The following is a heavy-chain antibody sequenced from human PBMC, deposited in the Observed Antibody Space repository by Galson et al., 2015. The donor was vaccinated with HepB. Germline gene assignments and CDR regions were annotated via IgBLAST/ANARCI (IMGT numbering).Heavy chain of an antibody. V-gene: IGHV2-70*11. J-gene: IGHJ4*02. CDR1: GFSLRTSGMC. CDR3: ARTRYYDILTGYQMDH. CDR2: IDWDDDK. D-gene: IGHD3-9*01. Sequence: PALVKPPQTLTLTCTFSGFSLRTSGMCVSWIRQPPGKALEWLARIDWDDDKSYSTSLKTRLTISKDTSKNQVVLTMTNMDPVDTATYYCARTRYYDILTGYQMDHWGQGILVTVSS.